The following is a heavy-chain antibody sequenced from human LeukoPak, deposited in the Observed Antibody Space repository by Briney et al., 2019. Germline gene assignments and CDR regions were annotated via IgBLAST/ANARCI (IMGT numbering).Heavy chain of an antibody. V-gene: IGHV3-48*03. J-gene: IGHJ4*02. CDR3: AIDRRDILTAYWDY. Sequence: GGSLRLSCAASGFTFSSYEMNWVRQAPGKGLEWVSYISSSGSTKHYADSVKGRFTISRDNAKNSLYLQMNSLRVEDTAVYYCAIDRRDILTAYWDYWGQGTLVTVSS. CDR1: GFTFSSYE. D-gene: IGHD3-9*01. CDR2: ISSSGSTK.